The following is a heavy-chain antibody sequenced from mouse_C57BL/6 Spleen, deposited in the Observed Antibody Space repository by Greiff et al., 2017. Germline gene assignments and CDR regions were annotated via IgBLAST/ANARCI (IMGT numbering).Heavy chain of an antibody. D-gene: IGHD2-1*01. V-gene: IGHV1-74*01. CDR3: SIPSTFAY. CDR2: IHPSDSDT. J-gene: IGHJ3*01. CDR1: GYTFTSYW. Sequence: QVQLQQPGAELVKPGASVKVSCKASGYTFTSYWMHWVKQRPGQGLEWIGRIHPSDSDTNYNQKFKGKATLTAAKSSSTAYMQLSSLASEDSAVYCCSIPSTFAYWGQGTLVTVSA.